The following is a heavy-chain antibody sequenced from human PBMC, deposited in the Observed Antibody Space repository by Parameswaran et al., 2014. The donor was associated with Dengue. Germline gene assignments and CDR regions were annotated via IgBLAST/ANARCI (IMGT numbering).Heavy chain of an antibody. CDR3: ARETAAGVDY. CDR2: INPNSGGT. V-gene: IGHV1-2*02. D-gene: IGHD6-25*01. J-gene: IGHJ4*02. Sequence: WVRQAPGQGLEWMGWINPNSGGTNYAQKFQGRVTMTRDTSISTAYMELSRLRSDDTAVYYCARETAAGVDYWGQGTLVTVSS.